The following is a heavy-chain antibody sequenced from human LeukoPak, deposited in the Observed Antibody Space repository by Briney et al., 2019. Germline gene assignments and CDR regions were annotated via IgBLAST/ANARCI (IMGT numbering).Heavy chain of an antibody. Sequence: GESLKISCKGFGYSFTSYWIGWVRQMPGKGLEWMGIIYPGDSDTRYSPSFQGQVTISADKSISTAYLQWSSLKASDTAMYYCASKDCSGGSCYEYFQHWGQGTLVTVSS. D-gene: IGHD2-15*01. V-gene: IGHV5-51*01. J-gene: IGHJ1*01. CDR1: GYSFTSYW. CDR3: ASKDCSGGSCYEYFQH. CDR2: IYPGDSDT.